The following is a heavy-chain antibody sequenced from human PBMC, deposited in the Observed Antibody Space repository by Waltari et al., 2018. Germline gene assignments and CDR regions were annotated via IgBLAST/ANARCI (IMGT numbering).Heavy chain of an antibody. Sequence: QLVQSGAEVKKPGSSVKVSCKASGGTFSSYAISWVRQAPGQGIGWMGGIIPIFGTANYAQKFQGRVTITTDESTSTAYMELSSLRSEDTAVYYCARDRRVATAEITYYYYGMDVWGQGTTVTVSS. CDR2: IIPIFGTA. D-gene: IGHD5-18*01. J-gene: IGHJ6*02. CDR1: GGTFSSYA. CDR3: ARDRRVATAEITYYYYGMDV. V-gene: IGHV1-69*05.